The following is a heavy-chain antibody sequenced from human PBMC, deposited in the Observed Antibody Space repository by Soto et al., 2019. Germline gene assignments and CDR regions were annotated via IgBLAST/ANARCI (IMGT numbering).Heavy chain of an antibody. Sequence: AASVKVSCKAPGYTFTSYGISWVLQAPGQGLEWMGWISAYNGNTNYAQKLQGRVTMTTDTSTSTAYMELRSLRSDDTAVYYCAREVGEVYYYYYGMDVWGQGTTVTVSS. J-gene: IGHJ6*02. V-gene: IGHV1-18*01. CDR3: AREVGEVYYYYYGMDV. CDR1: GYTFTSYG. CDR2: ISAYNGNT.